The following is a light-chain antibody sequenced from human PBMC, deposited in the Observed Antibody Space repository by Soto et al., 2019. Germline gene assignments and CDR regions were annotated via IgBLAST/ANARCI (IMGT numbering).Light chain of an antibody. V-gene: IGKV1-33*01. J-gene: IGKJ2*01. Sequence: DIQMTQSPSSLSASVGDRVTITCQASQDMSNYLNWYQQKPGQAPKLLNYDASNLEPGAPSRFSGSGSGTDFTFTISSLQAEDIATYYCQQYDNLLYTFGQGTKMEIK. CDR1: QDMSNY. CDR3: QQYDNLLYT. CDR2: DAS.